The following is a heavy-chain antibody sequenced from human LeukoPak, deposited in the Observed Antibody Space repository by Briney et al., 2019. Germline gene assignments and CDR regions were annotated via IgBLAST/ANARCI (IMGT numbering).Heavy chain of an antibody. CDR3: ARERYGNYYYGMDV. CDR1: GYTFTGYY. J-gene: IGHJ6*04. D-gene: IGHD1-1*01. V-gene: IGHV1-2*04. Sequence: ASVKVSCKASGYTFTGYYMHWVRQAPGQGLEWMGWINPNSGGTNYAQKFQGWVTMTRDTSISTAYMELSRLRSDDTAVCYCARERYGNYYYGMDVWGKGTTVTVSS. CDR2: INPNSGGT.